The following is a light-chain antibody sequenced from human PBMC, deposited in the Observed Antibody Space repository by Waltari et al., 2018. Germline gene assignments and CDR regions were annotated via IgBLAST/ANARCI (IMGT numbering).Light chain of an antibody. CDR3: QQSYSTPRLT. J-gene: IGKJ4*01. V-gene: IGKV1-39*01. CDR1: QSISNY. Sequence: DIQMTQFPSSLSASVGDRVTITCRASQSISNYVNWYQQKREKDPKLLISAASSLQSGVPSRFSGSGSRTDFTLTISSLQPEDFATYYGQQSYSTPRLTFGGGTKVEIK. CDR2: AAS.